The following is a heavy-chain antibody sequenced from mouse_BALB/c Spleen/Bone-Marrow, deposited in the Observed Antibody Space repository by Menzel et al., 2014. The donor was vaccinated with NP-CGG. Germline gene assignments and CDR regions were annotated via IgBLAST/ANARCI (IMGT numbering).Heavy chain of an antibody. CDR3: ARDVPLYDVGYFDY. Sequence: EVQVVESGGGLVQPGGSRKLSCAASGFTFSSFGMHWVRQAPEKGLEWVAYISSGSSTIYYADIVKGRFTISRDNPKNTLFLQMTSLRTEDTAMYYCARDVPLYDVGYFDYWGQGTTLTVSS. J-gene: IGHJ2*01. V-gene: IGHV5-17*02. CDR1: GFTFSSFG. D-gene: IGHD2-14*01. CDR2: ISSGSSTI.